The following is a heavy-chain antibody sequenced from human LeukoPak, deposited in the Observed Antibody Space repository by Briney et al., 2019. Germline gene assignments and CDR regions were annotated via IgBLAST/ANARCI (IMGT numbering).Heavy chain of an antibody. CDR1: GFTVSSNF. CDR2: SYSSATT. J-gene: IGHJ5*02. CDR3: ARWHGDYHAGSDWFDP. V-gene: IGHV3-53*01. D-gene: IGHD4-17*01. Sequence: GGSLRLSCAASGFTVSSNFMSWVRQGPGRGLGWVSVSYSSATTNYADCVNGRFTISRDNAKNSLYLQINSLRSADRAVYYCARWHGDYHAGSDWFDPWGQGTLVTVSS.